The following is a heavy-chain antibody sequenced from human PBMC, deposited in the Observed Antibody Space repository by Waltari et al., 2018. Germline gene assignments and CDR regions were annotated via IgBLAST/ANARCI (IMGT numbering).Heavy chain of an antibody. D-gene: IGHD3-22*01. Sequence: EVQLVQSGAEVKKPGESLKISCKGSGYSFTSYWIGWVHQMPGKGLEWMGIIYPGDSDTRYSPSCQGQVTISADKSISTAYLQWSSLKASDTAMYYCARGYYDSSGYVYFQHWGQGTLVTVSS. J-gene: IGHJ1*01. V-gene: IGHV5-51*03. CDR3: ARGYYDSSGYVYFQH. CDR2: IYPGDSDT. CDR1: GYSFTSYW.